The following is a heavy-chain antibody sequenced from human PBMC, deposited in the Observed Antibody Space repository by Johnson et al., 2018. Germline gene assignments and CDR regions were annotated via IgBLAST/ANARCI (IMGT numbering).Heavy chain of an antibody. CDR3: AKEKRGTPGKYGMDV. V-gene: IGHV3-9*01. CDR2: INWNSNKI. CDR1: GFRFDDYA. Sequence: VQLVESGGGLVQPGRSLRLSCAASGFRFDDYAMHWVRQAPRQGLEWVSGINWNSNKIGYADSVKGRFNISRDNPKNSLYLHLNSMRPEDTALYYCAKEKRGTPGKYGMDVWGLGTTVTVSS. J-gene: IGHJ6*02. D-gene: IGHD1-1*01.